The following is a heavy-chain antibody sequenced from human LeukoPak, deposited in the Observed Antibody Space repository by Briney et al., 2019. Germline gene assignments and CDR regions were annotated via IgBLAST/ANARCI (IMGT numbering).Heavy chain of an antibody. CDR1: GGSISSYY. Sequence: PSETLSLTCTVSGGSISSYYWSWIRQPAGKGLEWIGRIYTSGSTNYNPSLKSRVTMSVDTSKNQFSLKLSSVTAADTAVYYCARDAYYDSSGPYHGNWFDPWGQGTLVTVSS. D-gene: IGHD3-22*01. V-gene: IGHV4-4*07. CDR2: IYTSGST. CDR3: ARDAYYDSSGPYHGNWFDP. J-gene: IGHJ5*02.